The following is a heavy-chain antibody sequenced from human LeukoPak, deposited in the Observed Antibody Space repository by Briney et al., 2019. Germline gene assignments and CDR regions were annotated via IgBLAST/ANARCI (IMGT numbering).Heavy chain of an antibody. CDR3: AGVPAAYYYYYGMDV. J-gene: IGHJ6*02. CDR1: GFTFSSYG. V-gene: IGHV3-30*03. D-gene: IGHD2-2*01. CDR2: ISYDGSNK. Sequence: GRSLRLSCAASGFTFSSYGMHWVRQAPGKGLEWVAVISYDGSNKYYADSVKGRFTISRDNSKNTLYLQMNSLRAEDTAVYYCAGVPAAYYYYYGMDVWGQGTTVTVSS.